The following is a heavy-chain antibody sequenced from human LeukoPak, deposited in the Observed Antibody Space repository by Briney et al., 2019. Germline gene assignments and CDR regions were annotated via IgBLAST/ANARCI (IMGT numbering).Heavy chain of an antibody. CDR2: IKQDGSEK. Sequence: PGGSLRLSCAASGFTFRSYWMSWVRQAPGKGLEWVANIKQDGSEKYYVDSVKGRFTISRDNAKNSLYLQMNSLRAEDTAVYYCARGTSGSYFHDYWGQGTLVTVSS. CDR3: ARGTSGSYFHDY. J-gene: IGHJ4*02. CDR1: GFTFRSYW. D-gene: IGHD1-26*01. V-gene: IGHV3-7*02.